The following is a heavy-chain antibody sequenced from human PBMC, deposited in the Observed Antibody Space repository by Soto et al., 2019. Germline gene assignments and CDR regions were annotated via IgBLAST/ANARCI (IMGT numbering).Heavy chain of an antibody. Sequence: GGSLRLSCAASGFSFSSYAMRWVRQAPGKGLERVSAISGSGGSTYYADSVKGRFTISRDNSKNTLYLQMNSLRAEDTAVYYCARAFQVIQQLGLYYYMDVWGKGTTVTVSS. CDR3: ARAFQVIQQLGLYYYMDV. D-gene: IGHD6-13*01. CDR2: ISGSGGST. CDR1: GFSFSSYA. V-gene: IGHV3-23*01. J-gene: IGHJ6*03.